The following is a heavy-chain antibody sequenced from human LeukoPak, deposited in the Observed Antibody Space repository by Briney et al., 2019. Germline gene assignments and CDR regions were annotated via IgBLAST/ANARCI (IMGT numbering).Heavy chain of an antibody. V-gene: IGHV3-30*04. CDR1: GFTFSSYA. Sequence: PGGSLRLYCAASGFTFSSYAMHWVRQAPGKGLEWVAVISYDGSNKYYADSVKGRFTISRDNSKNTLYLQMNSLRAEDTAVYYCARPDCSSTSCYGGNYYYYYGMDVWGQGTTVTVSS. J-gene: IGHJ6*02. D-gene: IGHD2-2*01. CDR3: ARPDCSSTSCYGGNYYYYYGMDV. CDR2: ISYDGSNK.